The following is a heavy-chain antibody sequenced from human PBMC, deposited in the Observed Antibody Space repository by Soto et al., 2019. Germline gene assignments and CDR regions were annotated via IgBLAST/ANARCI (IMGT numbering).Heavy chain of an antibody. J-gene: IGHJ6*02. V-gene: IGHV3-43*01. Sequence: GGSLRLSCAASGFTFDDYTMHWVRQAPGKGLEWVSLINWDGGDTYYADSVKGRFTISRDNSENSLYLQMNSLTTEDTALYYCSKDKPKYYGMDAWGQGTTVTVSS. CDR3: SKDKPKYYGMDA. CDR2: INWDGGDT. CDR1: GFTFDDYT.